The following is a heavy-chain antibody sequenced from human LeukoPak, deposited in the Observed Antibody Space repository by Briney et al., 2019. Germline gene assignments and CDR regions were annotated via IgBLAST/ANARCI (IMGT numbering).Heavy chain of an antibody. Sequence: GESLKISCKGSGYSFTSYWIGWVRQMPGKGLEWMGIIYPGDSDTRYSPSFQGQVTISADKSISTAYLQWSSLKASDTAMYYCAGLIGGSGSYLNWFDPWGQGTLVTVSS. J-gene: IGHJ5*02. CDR3: AGLIGGSGSYLNWFDP. CDR1: GYSFTSYW. D-gene: IGHD3-10*01. V-gene: IGHV5-51*01. CDR2: IYPGDSDT.